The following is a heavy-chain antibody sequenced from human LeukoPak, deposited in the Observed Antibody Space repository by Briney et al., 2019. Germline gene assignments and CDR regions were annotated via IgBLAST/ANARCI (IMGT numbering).Heavy chain of an antibody. D-gene: IGHD3-16*01. CDR2: ISTSGSHT. J-gene: IGHJ4*02. CDR1: GFTFSSYW. V-gene: IGHV3-21*05. CDR3: ARHLGGDSVPFDY. Sequence: PGGSLRLSCAASGFTFSSYWMQWVRQAPGKGLEGVSYISTSGSHTNYADSVKGRFTISRDNAKSSLYLQMNSLRAEDTAVYYCARHLGGDSVPFDYWGQGTLVTVSS.